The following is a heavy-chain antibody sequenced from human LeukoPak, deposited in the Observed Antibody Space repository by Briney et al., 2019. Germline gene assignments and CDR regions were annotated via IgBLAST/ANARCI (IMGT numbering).Heavy chain of an antibody. CDR1: GGSISSYY. Sequence: SETLSLTCTVSGGSISSYYWSWIRQPPGKGLEWIGDIYYSGSTNYNPSLKSRVTISVDTSKNNFSLKLSAVTAADTAVYYCARRVRGVMSLYYYYGMDVWGQGTTVTVSS. CDR3: ARRVRGVMSLYYYYGMDV. J-gene: IGHJ6*02. D-gene: IGHD3-10*01. V-gene: IGHV4-59*08. CDR2: IYYSGST.